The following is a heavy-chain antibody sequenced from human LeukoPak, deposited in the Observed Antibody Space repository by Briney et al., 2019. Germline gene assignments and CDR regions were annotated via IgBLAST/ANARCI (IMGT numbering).Heavy chain of an antibody. J-gene: IGHJ4*02. V-gene: IGHV3-33*01. CDR3: ARASGRAAARLPLDY. D-gene: IGHD6-13*01. CDR1: GFTFSSYG. Sequence: GGSLRLSCAASGFTFSSYGMHWVRQAPGMGLEWVAVIWYDGSNKYYADSVKGRFTISRDNSKNTLYLQMNSLRAEDTAVYYCARASGRAAARLPLDYWGQGTLVTVSS. CDR2: IWYDGSNK.